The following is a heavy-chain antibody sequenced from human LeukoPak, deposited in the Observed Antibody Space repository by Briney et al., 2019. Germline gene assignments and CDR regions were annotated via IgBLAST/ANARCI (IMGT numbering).Heavy chain of an antibody. CDR1: GYTFTSYG. CDR3: ARDRLRKITIFGVVLPDY. Sequence: GASVKVSFKSSGYTFTSYGISWVRQAPGQGLEWMGWISAYNGNTNYAQKLQGRVTMTTDTSTSTAYMELRSLRSDDTAVYYCARDRLRKITIFGVVLPDYWGQGTLVTVSS. V-gene: IGHV1-18*01. D-gene: IGHD3-3*01. J-gene: IGHJ4*02. CDR2: ISAYNGNT.